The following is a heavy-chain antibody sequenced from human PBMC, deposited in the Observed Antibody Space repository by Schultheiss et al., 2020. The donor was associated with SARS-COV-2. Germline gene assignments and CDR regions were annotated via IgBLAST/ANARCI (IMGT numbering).Heavy chain of an antibody. D-gene: IGHD4-17*01. J-gene: IGHJ6*02. V-gene: IGHV3-23*01. CDR1: GFTFSSYA. CDR3: AKDLDGGVGEVYGDYVSEGMDV. Sequence: GGSLRLSCAASGFTFSSYAMSWVRQAPGKGLEWVSAISGSGGSTYYADSVKGRFTISRDNSKNTLYLQMNSLRAEDTAVYYCAKDLDGGVGEVYGDYVSEGMDVWGQGTTVTVSS. CDR2: ISGSGGST.